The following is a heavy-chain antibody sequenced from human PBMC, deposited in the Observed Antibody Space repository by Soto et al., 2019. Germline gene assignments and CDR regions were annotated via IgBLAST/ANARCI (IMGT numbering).Heavy chain of an antibody. CDR3: ARDRVFSSGYNYYYGMDV. CDR1: GFTFSSYA. Sequence: PGGSLRLSCAASGFTFSSYAMHWVRQAPGKGLEWVAVISYDGSNKYYADSVKGQFTISRDNSKNTLYLQMDSLRAEDTAVYYCARDRVFSSGYNYYYGMDVWGQGTTVTVSS. V-gene: IGHV3-30-3*01. J-gene: IGHJ6*02. CDR2: ISYDGSNK. D-gene: IGHD3-22*01.